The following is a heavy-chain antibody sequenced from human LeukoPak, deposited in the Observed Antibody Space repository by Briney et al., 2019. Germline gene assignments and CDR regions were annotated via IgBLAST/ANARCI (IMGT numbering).Heavy chain of an antibody. CDR1: GFTLSTYA. D-gene: IGHD3-22*01. CDR3: AKSYFDGSGFSHDAFDI. Sequence: GGSLRLSCSASGFTLSTYAMNWVRQAPGTGLEGVSGISGSGGSTHYADTVKGRFSISRDSSKNTLYLQVNSLRAEDTAIYYCAKSYFDGSGFSHDAFDIWGQGTMVTVSS. V-gene: IGHV3-23*01. J-gene: IGHJ3*02. CDR2: ISGSGGST.